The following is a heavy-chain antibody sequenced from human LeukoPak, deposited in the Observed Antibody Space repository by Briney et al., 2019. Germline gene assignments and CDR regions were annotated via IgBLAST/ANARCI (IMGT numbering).Heavy chain of an antibody. D-gene: IGHD6-13*01. V-gene: IGHV4-39*07. CDR1: GGSISSSSYY. J-gene: IGHJ5*02. Sequence: PSETLSLTCTVSGGSISSSSYYWGWIRQPPGKGLEWIGSIYYSGSTYYNPSLKSRVTISVDTSKNQFSLKLSSVTAADTAVYYCARDPGIAAAGAGWFDPWGQGTLVTVSS. CDR3: ARDPGIAAAGAGWFDP. CDR2: IYYSGST.